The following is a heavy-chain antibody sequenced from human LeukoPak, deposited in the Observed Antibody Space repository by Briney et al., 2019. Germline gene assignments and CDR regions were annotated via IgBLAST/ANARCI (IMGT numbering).Heavy chain of an antibody. D-gene: IGHD6-6*01. CDR3: ARDPYSSSSVFFYYYMNV. CDR2: ISYDGSKK. CDR1: GFSLSSYT. V-gene: IGHV3-30-3*01. Sequence: TGGSLRLSCAASGFSLSSYTMHWVRQAPGKGLEWLAVISYDGSKKYYADSVKGRFTISRDNSKNMLYLQMNSLRAEDRAVYYCARDPYSSSSVFFYYYMNVWAKGPRSPSP. J-gene: IGHJ6*03.